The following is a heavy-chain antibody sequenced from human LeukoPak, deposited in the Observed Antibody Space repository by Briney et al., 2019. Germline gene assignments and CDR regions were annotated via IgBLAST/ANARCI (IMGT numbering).Heavy chain of an antibody. CDR1: GGSISSYY. V-gene: IGHV4-4*07. CDR2: IYTTGNT. Sequence: WETLSLTCSVSGGSISSYYWSWIRQPAGKGREWIGRIYTTGNTDYNPSLKSRVTMSVDTSKNQFSLNLSSVTAADTAVYYCAGDYGSGSPYYFDYWGQGTLVTVSS. D-gene: IGHD3-10*01. J-gene: IGHJ4*02. CDR3: AGDYGSGSPYYFDY.